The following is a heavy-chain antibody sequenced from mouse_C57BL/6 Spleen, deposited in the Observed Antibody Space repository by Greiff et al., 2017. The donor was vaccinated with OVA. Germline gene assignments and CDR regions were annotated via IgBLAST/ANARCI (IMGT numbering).Heavy chain of an antibody. V-gene: IGHV1-53*01. CDR1: GYTFTSYW. D-gene: IGHD1-1*01. J-gene: IGHJ3*01. Sequence: VQLQQPGTELVKPGASVKLSCKASGYTFTSYWMHWVKQRPGQGLEWIGNINPSNGGTNYNEKFKSKATLTVDKSSSTAYMQLSSLTSEDSAVYYCAKKAADYYGSSYVAWFAYWGQGTLVTVSA. CDR3: AKKAADYYGSSYVAWFAY. CDR2: INPSNGGT.